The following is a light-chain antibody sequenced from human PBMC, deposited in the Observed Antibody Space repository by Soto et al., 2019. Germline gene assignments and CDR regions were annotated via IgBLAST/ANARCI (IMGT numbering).Light chain of an antibody. CDR1: QSVSTY. Sequence: EIVLTQSPATLALTPGERATLSCRASQSVSTYLAWYQQKPGQAPRLLIYDASNRATGIPARFSGSGSGTDFTLTISSLEPEDFAVYYCQQRSYWPQTFGQGTKLEIK. J-gene: IGKJ2*01. CDR2: DAS. V-gene: IGKV3-11*01. CDR3: QQRSYWPQT.